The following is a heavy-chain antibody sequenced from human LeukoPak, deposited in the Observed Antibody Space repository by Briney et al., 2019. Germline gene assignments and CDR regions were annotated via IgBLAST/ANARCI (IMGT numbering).Heavy chain of an antibody. CDR2: IYPGDSDT. D-gene: IGHD6-6*01. CDR3: ARHPIEYSSSYFFDY. Sequence: GESLKISCKGSGYSFTSYWIGWVRQMPGKGLEWMGIIYPGDSDTRYSPSFQGQVTISADKSISAAYLQWSSLKASDTAMYYCARHPIEYSSSYFFDYWGQGTLVTVSS. J-gene: IGHJ4*02. CDR1: GYSFTSYW. V-gene: IGHV5-51*01.